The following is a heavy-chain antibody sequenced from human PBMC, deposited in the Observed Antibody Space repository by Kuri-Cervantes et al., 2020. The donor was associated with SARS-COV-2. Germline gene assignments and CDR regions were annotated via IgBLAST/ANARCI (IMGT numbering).Heavy chain of an antibody. CDR2: MNPNSGNT. D-gene: IGHD5-18*01. J-gene: IGHJ4*02. CDR3: ARVLVDTAMGAPPGDY. Sequence: ASVKVSCKASGYTFTSYDINWVRQATGQGLEWMGWMNPNSGNTGYAQQFQGRVTMTRNTSISTAYMELSSLRSEDTAVYYCARVLVDTAMGAPPGDYWGQGTLVTVSP. V-gene: IGHV1-8*01. CDR1: GYTFTSYD.